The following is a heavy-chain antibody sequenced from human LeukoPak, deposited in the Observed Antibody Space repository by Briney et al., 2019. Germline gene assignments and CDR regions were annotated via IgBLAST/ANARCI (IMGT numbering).Heavy chain of an antibody. CDR1: GFTFSSYS. J-gene: IGHJ6*03. Sequence: PGGSLRLSCAASGFTFSSYSMNWVRQAPGKGLEWVSYISSSSSTIYYADSVKGRFTISRDNAKNSLYLQMNSLRAEDTAVYYCARIGPGRFPITMIAAMDVWGKGTTVTVSS. CDR3: ARIGPGRFPITMIAAMDV. CDR2: ISSSSSTI. D-gene: IGHD3-22*01. V-gene: IGHV3-48*01.